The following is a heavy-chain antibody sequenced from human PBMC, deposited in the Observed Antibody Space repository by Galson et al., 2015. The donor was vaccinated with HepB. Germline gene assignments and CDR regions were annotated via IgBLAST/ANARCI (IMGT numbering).Heavy chain of an antibody. J-gene: IGHJ6*03. CDR3: ASGYCSGGSCYPDYYYYYMDV. V-gene: IGHV1-3*01. CDR2: INAGNGNT. CDR1: GYTFTSYA. D-gene: IGHD2-15*01. Sequence: SVKVSCKASGYTFTSYAMHWVRQAPGQRLEWMGWINAGNGNTKYSQKFQGRVTITRDTSASTAYMELSSLRSEDTAVYYCASGYCSGGSCYPDYYYYYMDVWGKGTTVTVSS.